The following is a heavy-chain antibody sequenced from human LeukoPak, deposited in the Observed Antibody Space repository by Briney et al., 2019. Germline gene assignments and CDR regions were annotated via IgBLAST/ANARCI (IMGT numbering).Heavy chain of an antibody. CDR3: ARDLSGYSYGTDY. Sequence: PGGSLRLSCAASGFTVSSNYMSWVRQAPGKGLEWVSVIYSGGSTYYADSVKGRFTISRDNSKNTLYLQMNSLRAEDTAVYYCARDLSGYSYGTDYWGQGTLVTVSS. CDR1: GFTVSSNY. J-gene: IGHJ4*02. V-gene: IGHV3-66*01. CDR2: IYSGGST. D-gene: IGHD5-18*01.